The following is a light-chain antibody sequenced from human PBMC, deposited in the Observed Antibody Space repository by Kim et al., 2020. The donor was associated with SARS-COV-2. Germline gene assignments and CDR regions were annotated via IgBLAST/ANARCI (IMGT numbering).Light chain of an antibody. Sequence: SGSAGKRPTRPCRASESVSRNLAWYQQQPGQAPRLLMYDASTRATGVPARFSGSGSGTEFTLTISSLQSEDFAVYYCQQSNDRSLTFGGGTKLEI. CDR3: QQSNDRSLT. V-gene: IGKV3-15*01. CDR1: ESVSRN. J-gene: IGKJ4*01. CDR2: DAS.